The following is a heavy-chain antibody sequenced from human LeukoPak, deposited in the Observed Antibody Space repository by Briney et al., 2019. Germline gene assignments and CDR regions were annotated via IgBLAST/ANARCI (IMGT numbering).Heavy chain of an antibody. CDR2: INPKTGTA. CDR3: ARDLWLRFQNYYYYYYMDV. J-gene: IGHJ6*03. D-gene: IGHD5-12*01. Sequence: GASVKVSCKASGYTFTCYSIYWVRQTPGQKLEWMGWINPKTGTANSAQKFQGRVTMTRDTSISTVYMEVRRLRSDDTAVYYCARDLWLRFQNYYYYYYMDVWGKGTTVTVSS. V-gene: IGHV1-2*02. CDR1: GYTFTCYS.